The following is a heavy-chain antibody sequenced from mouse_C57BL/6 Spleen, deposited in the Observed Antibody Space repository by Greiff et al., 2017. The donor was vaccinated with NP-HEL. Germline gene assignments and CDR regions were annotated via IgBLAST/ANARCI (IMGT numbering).Heavy chain of an antibody. CDR3: ARQGGYYYGSGAMDY. CDR1: GFTFSSYT. Sequence: EVQLVESGGGLVKPGGSLKLSCAASGFTFSSYTMSWVRQTPEKRLEWVATISGGGGNTYYPDSVKGRFTISRDNAKNTLYLQMSSLRSEDTALYYCARQGGYYYGSGAMDYWGQGTSVTVSS. D-gene: IGHD1-1*01. V-gene: IGHV5-9*01. CDR2: ISGGGGNT. J-gene: IGHJ4*01.